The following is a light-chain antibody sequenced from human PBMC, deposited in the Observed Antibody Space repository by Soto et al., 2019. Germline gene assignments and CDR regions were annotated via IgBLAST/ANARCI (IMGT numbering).Light chain of an antibody. CDR2: AAS. Sequence: EIQMTQSPSSVSASVGDRVTITCRASQDINNWLAWYQHRPGKAPKLLIYAASSLQCGVTSRFSDSGSGTDFSLTIDSLQPEDSATYYCQQADTFPLSFGGGTKVEVK. J-gene: IGKJ4*01. CDR1: QDINNW. CDR3: QQADTFPLS. V-gene: IGKV1-12*01.